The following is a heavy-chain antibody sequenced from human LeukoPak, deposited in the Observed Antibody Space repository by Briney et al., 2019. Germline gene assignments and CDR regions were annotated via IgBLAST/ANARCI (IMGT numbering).Heavy chain of an antibody. CDR1: GFTFSSYS. CDR3: AKSPTYYYGSGSYSNFDY. V-gene: IGHV3-9*01. D-gene: IGHD3-10*01. J-gene: IGHJ4*02. CDR2: ISWNSGSI. Sequence: PGGSLRLSCAASGFTFSSYSMNWVRQAPGKGLEWVSGISWNSGSIGYADSVKGRFTISRDNAKNSLYLQMNSLRAEDTALYYCAKSPTYYYGSGSYSNFDYWGQGTLVTVSS.